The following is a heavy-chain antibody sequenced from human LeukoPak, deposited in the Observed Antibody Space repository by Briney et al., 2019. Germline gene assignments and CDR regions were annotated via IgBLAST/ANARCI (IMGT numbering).Heavy chain of an antibody. V-gene: IGHV3-23*01. CDR2: ITPNADRT. Sequence: PGGSLRLSCAASGFTFGSYGMSWVRQAPGKGLEWVSFITPNADRTSYADSVEGRFTISRDNLRNTLYMQMNSLRAEDTAVYYCAKVSYDSSGYRDWGQGTLVTVSS. D-gene: IGHD3-22*01. J-gene: IGHJ4*02. CDR3: AKVSYDSSGYRD. CDR1: GFTFGSYG.